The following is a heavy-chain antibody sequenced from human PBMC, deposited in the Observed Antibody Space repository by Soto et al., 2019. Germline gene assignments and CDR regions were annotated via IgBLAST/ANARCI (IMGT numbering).Heavy chain of an antibody. CDR3: XXXXXXXXXXGKYFQH. V-gene: IGHV2-5*02. CDR2: IYWDGDK. Sequence: QITLKESGPTLVKPTQTLTLTCTFSGFSLSTSRGGVGWVRQPPGKALEWLTFIYWDGDKRYSPSLKSRLTXXXXXXXXXXXXXXXXXXXXXXXXXXXXXXXXXXXXXGKYFQHWGQGTLXTX. J-gene: IGHJ1*01. CDR1: GFSLSTSRGG.